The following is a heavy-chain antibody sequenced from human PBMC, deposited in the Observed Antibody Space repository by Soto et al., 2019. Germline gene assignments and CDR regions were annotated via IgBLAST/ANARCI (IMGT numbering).Heavy chain of an antibody. CDR2: FYVSDYT. J-gene: IGHJ6*02. V-gene: IGHV4-59*01. CDR3: ASSAGPPGAFVAYNGMDV. Sequence: PSGTLSLTCSVSGAFIRSYYWHWIRQPPRKGLEWIGYFYVSDYTRYSSSLQNRGTISVDPSKSHFYLRWHSVTAADTAVYYCASSAGPPGAFVAYNGMDVWRLGTTVTVPS. CDR1: GAFIRSYY. D-gene: IGHD3-10*01.